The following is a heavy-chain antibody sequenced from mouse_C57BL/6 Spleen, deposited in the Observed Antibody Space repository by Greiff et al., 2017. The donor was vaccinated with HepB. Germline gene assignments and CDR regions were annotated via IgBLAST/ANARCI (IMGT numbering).Heavy chain of an antibody. CDR3: ARYGYDGDYYAMDY. CDR1: GYTFTSYW. Sequence: QVHVKQPGAELVKPGASVKLSCKASGYTFTSYWMHWVKQRPGRGLEWIGRIDPNSGGTKYNEKFKSKATLTVDKPSSTAYMQLSSLTSEDSAVYYCARYGYDGDYYAMDYWGQGTSVTVSS. CDR2: IDPNSGGT. D-gene: IGHD2-2*01. V-gene: IGHV1-72*01. J-gene: IGHJ4*01.